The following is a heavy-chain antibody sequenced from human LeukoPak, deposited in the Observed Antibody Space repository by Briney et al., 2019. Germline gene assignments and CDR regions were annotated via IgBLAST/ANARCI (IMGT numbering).Heavy chain of an antibody. V-gene: IGHV4-59*01. J-gene: IGHJ4*02. CDR2: IYYSGST. CDR3: AREHYYDSSGMGLDY. CDR1: GGSISSYY. Sequence: PSETLSLTCTVSGGSISSYYWSWIRQPPGKGLEWIGYIYYSGSTNYNPSLKSRVAISVDTSKNQFSLKLSSVTAADTAVYYCAREHYYDSSGMGLDYWGQGTLVTVSS. D-gene: IGHD3-22*01.